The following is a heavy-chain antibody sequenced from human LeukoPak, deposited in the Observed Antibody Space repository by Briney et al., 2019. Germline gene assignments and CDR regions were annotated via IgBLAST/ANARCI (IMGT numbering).Heavy chain of an antibody. V-gene: IGHV1-18*01. CDR2: ISGYNGDT. CDR1: SYTFTTYA. J-gene: IGHJ4*02. D-gene: IGHD3-10*01. CDR3: ARWSGSYSYGFDY. Sequence: ASVKVSCKASSYTFTTYAISWVRQAPGQGLEWMGWISGYNGDTNYAQRFQGRVTMTTDTSTSTAYVELRSLRADDAAVYYCARWSGSYSYGFDYWGQGTLVTVSS.